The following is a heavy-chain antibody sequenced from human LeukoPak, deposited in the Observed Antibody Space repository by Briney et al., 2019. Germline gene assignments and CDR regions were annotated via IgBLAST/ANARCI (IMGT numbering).Heavy chain of an antibody. CDR3: AKGYCSSTNCKESFFDY. D-gene: IGHD2-2*01. V-gene: IGHV3-23*01. J-gene: IGHJ4*02. CDR1: GFTFSSYA. Sequence: GGSLRLSCAASGFTFSSYAMNWVRQAPGKGLEWVSTISASGGSTYYFVKGRFTISRDNSKNTLYLQMNSLRAEDTAVYYCAKGYCSSTNCKESFFDYWGQGTLVTVST. CDR2: ISASGGST.